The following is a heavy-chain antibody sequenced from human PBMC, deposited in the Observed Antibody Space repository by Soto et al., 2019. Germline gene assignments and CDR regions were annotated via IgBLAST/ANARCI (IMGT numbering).Heavy chain of an antibody. CDR2: ISGGGDTT. CDR1: GFTFSSHA. Sequence: EVQLLESGGGLVQPGGSLRLSCAASGFTFSSHAMSWVRQAPGKGLEWVSGISGGGDTTYYADSVRGRFTISRDNPKSTLYLKMNSLSAEDSALYYCAKPLYSSGWSKFDYWGQGILVTVSS. CDR3: AKPLYSSGWSKFDY. J-gene: IGHJ4*02. D-gene: IGHD6-19*01. V-gene: IGHV3-23*01.